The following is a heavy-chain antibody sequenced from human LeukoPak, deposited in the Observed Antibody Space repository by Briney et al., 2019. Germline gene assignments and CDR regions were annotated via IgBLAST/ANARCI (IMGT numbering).Heavy chain of an antibody. Sequence: SVKVSCKASGYTFTSYGISWVRQAPGQGLEWMGWISAYNGNTNYAQKLQGRVTMTTDTSTSTAYMELRSLRSDDTAVYYCARVARVTTGPHPFGYWGQGTLVTVSS. J-gene: IGHJ4*02. CDR3: ARVARVTTGPHPFGY. CDR2: ISAYNGNT. V-gene: IGHV1-18*01. D-gene: IGHD4-17*01. CDR1: GYTFTSYG.